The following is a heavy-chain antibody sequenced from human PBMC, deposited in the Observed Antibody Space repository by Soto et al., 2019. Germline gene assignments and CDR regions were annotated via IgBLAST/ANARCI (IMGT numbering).Heavy chain of an antibody. CDR2: IYYSGST. D-gene: IGHD2-15*01. CDR1: GGSISSGDYY. CDR3: ARVSSVYYYGMDV. J-gene: IGHJ6*02. Sequence: SETLSLTCTVSGGSISSGDYYWSWIRQPPGKGLEWIGYIYYSGSTYYNPSLRSRVTISVDTSKNQFSLKLSSVTAADTAVYYCARVSSVYYYGMDVWGQGTTVTVSS. V-gene: IGHV4-30-4*01.